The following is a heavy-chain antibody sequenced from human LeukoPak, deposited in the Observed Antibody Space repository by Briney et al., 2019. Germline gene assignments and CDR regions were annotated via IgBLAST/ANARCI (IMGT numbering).Heavy chain of an antibody. CDR1: GFTFSSYA. V-gene: IGHV3-23*01. CDR3: AKVRAGQWSGAFDI. J-gene: IGHJ3*02. D-gene: IGHD6-19*01. CDR2: ISGSGGST. Sequence: GGSLRLSCAASGFTFSSYAMSWVRQAPGKGLEWVSSISGSGGSTYYADSVKGRFTISRDTSKNTLYLLMNSLRAEDTAVYYCAKVRAGQWSGAFDIWGQGTMVTVSS.